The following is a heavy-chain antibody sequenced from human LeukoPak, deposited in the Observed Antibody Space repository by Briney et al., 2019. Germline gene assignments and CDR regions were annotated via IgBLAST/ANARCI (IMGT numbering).Heavy chain of an antibody. CDR1: GFTFSSYS. J-gene: IGHJ3*02. CDR3: ARDFWSGASGGAFDI. Sequence: GGSLRLSCAASGFTFSSYSMNWVRQAPGKGLEWVSSISSSSSYIYYADSMKGRFTISRDSAKNSLYLQMNSLRAEDTAVYYCARDFWSGASGGAFDIWGQGTMVTVSS. D-gene: IGHD3-3*01. CDR2: ISSSSSYI. V-gene: IGHV3-21*01.